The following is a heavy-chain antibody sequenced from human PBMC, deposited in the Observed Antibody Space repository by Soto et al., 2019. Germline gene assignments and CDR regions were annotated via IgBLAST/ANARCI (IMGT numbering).Heavy chain of an antibody. Sequence: SVKVSCKASGGTFSSYAISWVRQAPGQGLEWMGGVIPIFGTANYAQKFQGRVTITADESTSTAYMELSSLRSEDTAVYYCARDSSGSSSPVRYYYYGMDVWGQGTTVTVSS. CDR3: ARDSSGSSSPVRYYYYGMDV. CDR2: VIPIFGTA. CDR1: GGTFSSYA. J-gene: IGHJ6*02. D-gene: IGHD6-6*01. V-gene: IGHV1-69*13.